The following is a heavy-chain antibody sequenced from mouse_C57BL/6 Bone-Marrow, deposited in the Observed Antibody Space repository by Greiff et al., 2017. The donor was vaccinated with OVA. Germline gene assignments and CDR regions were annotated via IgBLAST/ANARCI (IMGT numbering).Heavy chain of an antibody. CDR1: GYTFTSYL. V-gene: IGHV1-7*01. CDR3: AAVYDYFAWFAY. CDR2: INPSSGYT. J-gene: IGHJ3*01. Sequence: QVQLQQSGAELAKPGASVKLSCKASGYTFTSYLMHWVKQRPGQGLEWIGYINPSSGYTKYNQKFKDKATLTADTSSNTAYLQLSSLTSEDTAIYYCAAVYDYFAWFAYWGQGTLVTVSA. D-gene: IGHD2-4*01.